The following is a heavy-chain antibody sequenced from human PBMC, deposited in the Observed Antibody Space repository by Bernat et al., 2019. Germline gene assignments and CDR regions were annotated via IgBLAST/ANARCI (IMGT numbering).Heavy chain of an antibody. D-gene: IGHD3-3*01. Sequence: QVQLVESGGGVVQPGRSLRLSCAASGFTFSSYGMHWVRQAPGKGLEWVAVISYDGSNKYYADSVKGRFTISRDNSKNTLYLQMNSLRAEDTAVYYCAREKGLEWLSDYWGQGTLVTVSS. V-gene: IGHV3-30*03. CDR2: ISYDGSNK. CDR3: AREKGLEWLSDY. CDR1: GFTFSSYG. J-gene: IGHJ4*02.